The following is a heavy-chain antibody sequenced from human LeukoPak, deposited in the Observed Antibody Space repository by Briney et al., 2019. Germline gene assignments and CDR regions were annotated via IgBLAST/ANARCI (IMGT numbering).Heavy chain of an antibody. CDR1: GGPISSSSYY. J-gene: IGHJ4*02. V-gene: IGHV4-39*01. CDR3: ARQDFWSGYYPDY. D-gene: IGHD3-3*01. CDR2: IYYSGST. Sequence: SETLSLTCTVSGGPISSSSYYWGWIRQPPGKGLEWIGSIYYSGSTYYNPSLKSRVTISVDTSKNQFSLKLSSVTAADTAVYYCARQDFWSGYYPDYWGQGTLVTVSS.